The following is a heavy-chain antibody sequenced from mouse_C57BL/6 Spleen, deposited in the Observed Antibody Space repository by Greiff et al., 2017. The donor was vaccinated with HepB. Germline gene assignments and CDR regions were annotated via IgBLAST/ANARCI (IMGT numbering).Heavy chain of an antibody. V-gene: IGHV5-4*01. CDR1: GFTFSSFA. J-gene: IGHJ4*01. Sequence: EVKVVESGGGLVKPGGSLKLSCAASGFTFSSFAMSWVRQTPEKRLEWVATISDGGRYTYYPDNVKGRFTISRDNAKNNLYLQMSHLKSEDTAMYYCARDEPMDYWGEGTSVTDSS. CDR2: ISDGGRYT. CDR3: ARDEPMDY.